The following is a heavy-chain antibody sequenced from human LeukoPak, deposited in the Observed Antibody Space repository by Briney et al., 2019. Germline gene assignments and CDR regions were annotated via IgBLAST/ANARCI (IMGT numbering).Heavy chain of an antibody. CDR3: AKDPMADSYGYNYYYYMDV. J-gene: IGHJ6*03. CDR2: IYYSGST. Sequence: PSETLSLTCTVSGGSISSYYWSWIRQPPGKGLEWIGYIYYSGSTYYNPSLKSRVTISVDTSKNQFSLKLSSVTAADTAVYYCAKDPMADSYGYNYYYYMDVWGKGTTVTVSS. D-gene: IGHD5-18*01. CDR1: GGSISSYY. V-gene: IGHV4-59*12.